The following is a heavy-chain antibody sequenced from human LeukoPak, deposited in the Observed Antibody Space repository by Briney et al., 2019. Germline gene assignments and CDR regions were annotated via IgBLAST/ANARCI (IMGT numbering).Heavy chain of an antibody. V-gene: IGHV4-4*02. D-gene: IGHD6-19*01. CDR3: ARQRVAGMYNWFDP. Sequence: SETLSLTCAVSGGSISSSNWWSWVRQPPGKGLEWIGEIYHSGSTNYNPSLKSRVTISVDKSKNQFSRKLSSVAAADTAVYYCARQRVAGMYNWFDPWGQGTLVTVSS. CDR1: GGSISSSNW. J-gene: IGHJ5*02. CDR2: IYHSGST.